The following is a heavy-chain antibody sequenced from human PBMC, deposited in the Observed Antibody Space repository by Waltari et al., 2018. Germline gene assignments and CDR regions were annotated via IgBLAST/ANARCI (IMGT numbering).Heavy chain of an antibody. D-gene: IGHD3-16*01. CDR3: ARLPRGYFDY. Sequence: QLQLQESGPGLVKPSETLSLTCTVSGGSISSSGYSWGWIRQPPGKGLEGIGTIYYSGSTYYTPSLKSRVTISVDTSKNQFSLKLSSVPAADTAVYYCARLPRGYFDYWGQGTLVTVSS. CDR1: GGSISSSGYS. CDR2: IYYSGST. J-gene: IGHJ4*02. V-gene: IGHV4-39*01.